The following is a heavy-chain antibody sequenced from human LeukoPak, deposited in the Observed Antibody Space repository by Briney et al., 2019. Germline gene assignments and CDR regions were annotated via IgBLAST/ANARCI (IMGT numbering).Heavy chain of an antibody. J-gene: IGHJ4*02. Sequence: GGSLRLSCAASGLTFSSYAMSWVRQAPGKGLEWVSSISSSSSYIYYANSVKGRFTISRDNAKNSLYLQMNSLRAEDTAVYYCARAYCGGDCYAFDYWGQGTLVTVSS. CDR1: GLTFSSYA. V-gene: IGHV3-21*01. CDR3: ARAYCGGDCYAFDY. CDR2: ISSSSSYI. D-gene: IGHD2-21*02.